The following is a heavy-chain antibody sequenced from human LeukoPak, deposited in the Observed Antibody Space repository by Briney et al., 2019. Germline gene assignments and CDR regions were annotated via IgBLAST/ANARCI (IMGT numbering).Heavy chain of an antibody. CDR1: GYTFTGYY. CDR3: ARDRSQIVVVPAAGGFDY. D-gene: IGHD2-2*01. J-gene: IGHJ4*02. CDR2: INPNSGGT. V-gene: IGHV1-2*02. Sequence: GASVKVSCKASGYTFTGYYMHWVRQAPGQGLEWMGWINPNSGGTNYAQNFQGRVTMTRDTSISTAYMELSSLRSEDTAVYYCARDRSQIVVVPAAGGFDYRGQGTLVTVSS.